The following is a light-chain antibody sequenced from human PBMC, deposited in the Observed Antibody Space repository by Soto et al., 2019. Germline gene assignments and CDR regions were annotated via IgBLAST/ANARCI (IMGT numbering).Light chain of an antibody. V-gene: IGKV3-11*01. CDR3: HQRQSWPRT. Sequence: EIVLTQSPATPSSFPGDRVTLSCRASQYINTRLAWYQHRPGQAPRLLIYQTSIRAAGIPARFSASGSGTDFTLTISDVQPEDFGLYYCHQRQSWPRTFGQGTKVDIK. J-gene: IGKJ1*01. CDR1: QYINTR. CDR2: QTS.